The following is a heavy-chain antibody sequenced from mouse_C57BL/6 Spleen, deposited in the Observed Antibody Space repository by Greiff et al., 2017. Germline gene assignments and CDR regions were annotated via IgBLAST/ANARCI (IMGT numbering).Heavy chain of an antibody. CDR2: IHPNSGST. V-gene: IGHV1-64*01. D-gene: IGHD2-3*01. J-gene: IGHJ2*01. Sequence: VQLQQPGAELVKPGASVKLSCKASGYTFTSYWMHWVKQRPGQGLEWIGMIHPNSGSTNYNEKFKSKATLTVDKSSSTAYMQLSSLTSEDSAVYYCASDGYQYYFDDWGQGTTLTVSS. CDR1: GYTFTSYW. CDR3: ASDGYQYYFDD.